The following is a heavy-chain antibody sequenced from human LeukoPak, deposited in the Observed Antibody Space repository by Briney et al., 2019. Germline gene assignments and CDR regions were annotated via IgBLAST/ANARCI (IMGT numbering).Heavy chain of an antibody. D-gene: IGHD4-17*01. CDR3: ARGGHYDPPHNYYYQYMDV. J-gene: IGHJ6*03. CDR2: IYTSGAT. CDR1: GGSISGFY. V-gene: IGHV4-4*07. Sequence: SETLSLTCTVSGGSISGFYWSWIRQPAGKGLEWIGRIYTSGATNYISSLKSRVTISVDTSKNQFSLEVNSVTVADTAVYYCARGGHYDPPHNYYYQYMDVWGKGTTVTVSS.